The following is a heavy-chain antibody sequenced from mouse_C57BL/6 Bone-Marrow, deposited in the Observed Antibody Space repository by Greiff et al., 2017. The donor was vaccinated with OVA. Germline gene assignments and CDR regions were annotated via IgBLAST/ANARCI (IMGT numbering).Heavy chain of an antibody. V-gene: IGHV1-82*01. D-gene: IGHD2-3*01. Sequence: QVQLQQSGPELVKPGASVKISCKASGYAFSSSWMNWVKQRPGKGLEWIGRIYPGDGATNYNGKFKGKATLTADKSSSTAYMQLSGLTSEDSAVYFGARHEDGYYASYFDYGGQGTTLTVSS. CDR1: GYAFSSSW. CDR2: IYPGDGAT. CDR3: ARHEDGYYASYFDY. J-gene: IGHJ2*01.